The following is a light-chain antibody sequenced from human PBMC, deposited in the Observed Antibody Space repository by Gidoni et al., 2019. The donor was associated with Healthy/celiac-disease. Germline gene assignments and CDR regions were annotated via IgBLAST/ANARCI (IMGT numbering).Light chain of an antibody. Sequence: VFMQSPCTLSLSPGERATLSCRASQSVSSSYLAWYQQKHGQAPRPLIDGASSRATGIPDRFSGSGSGTDFTLTISRLEPEDFAVYYCQQYGSSPPITFXXXTRLEIK. CDR1: QSVSSSY. V-gene: IGKV3-20*01. CDR3: QQYGSSPPIT. J-gene: IGKJ5*01. CDR2: GAS.